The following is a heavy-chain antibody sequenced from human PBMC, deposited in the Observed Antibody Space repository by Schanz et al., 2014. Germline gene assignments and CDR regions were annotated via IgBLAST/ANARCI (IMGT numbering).Heavy chain of an antibody. CDR2: ISYSGNT. V-gene: IGHV4-39*01. Sequence: QLQLRESGPGLVKPSETLSLICSVSGTSITSSTYYWGWIRQPPGKGPEWIGSISYSGNTYYTPSRKSRVPISLDPPKTQFSLKLPSVTAADTAVYYCARPSSVVGITGWFDTWGQGTLVTVSS. J-gene: IGHJ5*02. CDR3: ARPSSVVGITGWFDT. D-gene: IGHD3-22*01. CDR1: GTSITSSTYY.